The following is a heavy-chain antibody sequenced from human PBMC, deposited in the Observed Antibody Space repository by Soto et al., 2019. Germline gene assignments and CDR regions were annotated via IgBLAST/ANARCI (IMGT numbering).Heavy chain of an antibody. Sequence: VKVSCKASGYTFTSYGISWVRQAPGQGLEWMGWISAYNGNTNYAQKLQGRVTMTTDTSTSTAYMELRSLRSDDTAVYYCARVPRGTTGPYFGYWGQGTLVTISS. CDR1: GYTFTSYG. V-gene: IGHV1-18*04. D-gene: IGHD2-8*02. CDR3: ARVPRGTTGPYFGY. J-gene: IGHJ4*02. CDR2: ISAYNGNT.